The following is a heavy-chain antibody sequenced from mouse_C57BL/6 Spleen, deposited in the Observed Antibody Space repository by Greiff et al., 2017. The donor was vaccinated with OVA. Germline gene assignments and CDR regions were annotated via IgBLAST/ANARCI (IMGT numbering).Heavy chain of an antibody. CDR1: GYTFTDYY. Sequence: VQLQQSGPVLVKPGASVKMSCKASGYTFTDYYMNWVKQSHGKSLEWIGVINPYNGGTSYNQKFKGKATLTVDKSSSTAYMELNSLTSEDSAVYYCASYGNSAWFAYWGQGTLVTVSA. J-gene: IGHJ3*01. V-gene: IGHV1-19*01. D-gene: IGHD2-1*01. CDR3: ASYGNSAWFAY. CDR2: INPYNGGT.